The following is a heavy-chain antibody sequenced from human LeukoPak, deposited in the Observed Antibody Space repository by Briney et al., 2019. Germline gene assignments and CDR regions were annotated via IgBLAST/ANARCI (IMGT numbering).Heavy chain of an antibody. D-gene: IGHD3-9*01. Sequence: GGSLRLSCAASGFTFSSYEMNWVRQAPGKGLEWVSYISSSGSTIYYADSVKGRFTISRDNAKNSLHLQMNSLRAEDTAVYYCARPYYDILTGYYSSFDYWGQGTLVTVSS. CDR1: GFTFSSYE. CDR3: ARPYYDILTGYYSSFDY. V-gene: IGHV3-48*03. J-gene: IGHJ4*02. CDR2: ISSSGSTI.